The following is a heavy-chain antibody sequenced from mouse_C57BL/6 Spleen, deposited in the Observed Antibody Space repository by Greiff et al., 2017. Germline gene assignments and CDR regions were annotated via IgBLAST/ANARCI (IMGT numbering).Heavy chain of an antibody. V-gene: IGHV5-4*01. D-gene: IGHD1-1*01. CDR1: GFTFSSYA. Sequence: EVMLVESGGGLVKPGGSLKLSCAASGFTFSSYAMSWVRQTPEKRLEWVATISDGGSYTYYPDNVKGRFTISRDNAKNNLYLQMSHLKSEDTAMYYCAREGGTTDYFDYWGQGTTLTVSS. CDR2: ISDGGSYT. J-gene: IGHJ2*01. CDR3: AREGGTTDYFDY.